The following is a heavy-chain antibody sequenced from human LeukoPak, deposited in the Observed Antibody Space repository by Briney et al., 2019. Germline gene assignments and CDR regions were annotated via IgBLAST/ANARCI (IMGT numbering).Heavy chain of an antibody. CDR1: GGTFISYA. J-gene: IGHJ4*02. D-gene: IGHD3-16*02. V-gene: IGHV1-69*05. CDR3: VRVTLSYYDYVWGSYRTFDY. Sequence: AVKVSFKASGGTFISYAISWVRQAPGQGLEWMGVIIPIFCTANYAQKFHGRVAITTDTSTSTAYMELRSQRENRPTGHYFVRVTLSYYDYVWGSYRTFDYWGQGNLVTVSS. CDR2: IIPIFCTA.